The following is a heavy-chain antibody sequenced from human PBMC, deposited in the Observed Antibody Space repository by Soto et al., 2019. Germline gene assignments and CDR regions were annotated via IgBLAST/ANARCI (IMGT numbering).Heavy chain of an antibody. J-gene: IGHJ4*02. Sequence: GGSLRLSCVASGFIFDDYAMHWVRQAPGKGLEWVSGISWNSGVIDYADSVMGRFTISRDNAKNSLYLQMNSLRAEDTALYYCAKDRYTSNWFYFDYWGQGALVTVSS. CDR2: ISWNSGVI. V-gene: IGHV3-9*01. CDR3: AKDRYTSNWFYFDY. CDR1: GFIFDDYA. D-gene: IGHD6-13*01.